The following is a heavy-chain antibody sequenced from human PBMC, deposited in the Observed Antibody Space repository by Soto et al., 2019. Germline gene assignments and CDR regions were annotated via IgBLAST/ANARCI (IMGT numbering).Heavy chain of an antibody. J-gene: IGHJ4*02. V-gene: IGHV1-3*01. CDR3: AQIYGSGSYYYFDY. CDR2: INAGNGNT. Sequence: GKRLEWMGWINAGNGNTKYSQKFQGRVTITRDTSASTAYMELSSLRSEDTAVYYCAQIYGSGSYYYFDYWGQGTLVTVSS. D-gene: IGHD3-10*01.